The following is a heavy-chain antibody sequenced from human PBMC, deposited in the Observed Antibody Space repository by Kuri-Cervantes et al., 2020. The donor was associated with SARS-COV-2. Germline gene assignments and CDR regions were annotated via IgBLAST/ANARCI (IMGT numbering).Heavy chain of an antibody. Sequence: ASVKVSCKASGYTFTGYYMHWVQQAPGQGLEWMGWINPNSGGTNYAQKFQGRVTMTRDTSISTAYMELSRLRSDDTAVYYCARGGAAAGTPTDWYFDLWGRGTLVTVSS. V-gene: IGHV1-2*02. CDR2: INPNSGGT. CDR1: GYTFTGYY. D-gene: IGHD6-13*01. J-gene: IGHJ2*01. CDR3: ARGGAAAGTPTDWYFDL.